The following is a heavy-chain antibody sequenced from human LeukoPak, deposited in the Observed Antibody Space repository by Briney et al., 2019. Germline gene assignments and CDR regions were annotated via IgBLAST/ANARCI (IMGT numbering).Heavy chain of an antibody. CDR2: IYPGDSDT. D-gene: IGHD3-9*01. J-gene: IGHJ3*02. Sequence: GESLKISCKGSGYSFTSYWIGWVRPMPGKGLEWMGIIYPGDSDTRYSPSFQGQVTISADKSISTAYPQWSSLKASDTAMYYCARQGNDILTGYYFQDAFDIWGQGTMVTVSS. V-gene: IGHV5-51*01. CDR1: GYSFTSYW. CDR3: ARQGNDILTGYYFQDAFDI.